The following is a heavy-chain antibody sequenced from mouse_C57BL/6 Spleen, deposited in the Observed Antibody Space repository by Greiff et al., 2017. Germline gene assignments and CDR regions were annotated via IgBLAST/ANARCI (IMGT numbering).Heavy chain of an antibody. D-gene: IGHD2-2*01. V-gene: IGHV2-3*01. Sequence: QVQLKQSGPGLVAPSQSLSITCTVSGFSLTSYGVRWVRQPPGKGLEWLGVIWGDGKKNVYAARISRLSIKKDKSKSQVFLKLNSLETEDTATYYCAEHGYGYDGGFAYWGQGTLVTVSA. CDR2: IWGDGKK. J-gene: IGHJ3*01. CDR3: AEHGYGYDGGFAY. CDR1: GFSLTSYG.